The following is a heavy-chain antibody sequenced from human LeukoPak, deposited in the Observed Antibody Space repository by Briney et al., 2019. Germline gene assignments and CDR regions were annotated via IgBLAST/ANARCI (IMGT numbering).Heavy chain of an antibody. CDR1: GFTVSSNY. D-gene: IGHD2-8*01. J-gene: IGHJ6*03. CDR3: ARGAEYCTNDVCYKYYYYYMDV. Sequence: GGSLRLSCAASGFTVSSNYMSWVRQAPGKGLEWVSVIYSGGSTYYADSVKGRFTISRDNSKNTLYLQMNSLRAEDTAVYYCARGAEYCTNDVCYKYYYYYMDVWGKGTTVTVSS. CDR2: IYSGGST. V-gene: IGHV3-53*01.